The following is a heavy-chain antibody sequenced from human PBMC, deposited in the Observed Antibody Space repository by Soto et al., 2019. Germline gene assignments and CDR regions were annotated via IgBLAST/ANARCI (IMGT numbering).Heavy chain of an antibody. CDR1: GYTFTSHD. D-gene: IGHD4-17*01. V-gene: IGHV1-8*01. CDR2: MNPNSGNT. J-gene: IGHJ4*02. Sequence: QVQLVQSGAEVKKSGASVKVSCKASGYTFTSHDINWVRQATGQGLEWMGWMNPNSGNTGYAQKFQGRVTMTRNTSISTAYMEPGSLRSEDTAVYYCARWDYGYYARFDYWGQGTLVTVSS. CDR3: ARWDYGYYARFDY.